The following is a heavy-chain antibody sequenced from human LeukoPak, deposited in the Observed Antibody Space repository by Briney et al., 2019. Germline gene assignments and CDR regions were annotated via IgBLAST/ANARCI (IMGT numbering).Heavy chain of an antibody. V-gene: IGHV3-7*03. CDR1: GFTFSRYW. J-gene: IGHJ4*02. CDR3: AKDGSSWYADY. CDR2: IKQDGSEK. D-gene: IGHD6-13*01. Sequence: PGGSLRLSCAASGFTFSRYWMSWVRQAPGKGLEWVANIKQDGSEKYYVDSVKGRFTISRDNAKNTLYLQMNSLRAEDTAVYYCAKDGSSWYADYWGQGTLVTVSS.